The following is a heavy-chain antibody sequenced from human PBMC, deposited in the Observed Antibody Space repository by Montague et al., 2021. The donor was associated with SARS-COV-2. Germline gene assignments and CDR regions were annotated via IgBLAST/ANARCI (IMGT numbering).Heavy chain of an antibody. D-gene: IGHD5-24*01. CDR1: GDSINNYY. CDR3: ARLSGYNPFDAFDL. Sequence: SETLSLTCTVSGDSINNYYWSWIRQPPGKGLEWIGNTFYSGSTMYNPSLKSRVTISVDTSKNQFSLNLSSVTAADPAVYFCARLSGYNPFDAFDLWGQGTTVTVSS. V-gene: IGHV4-59*01. CDR2: TFYSGST. J-gene: IGHJ3*01.